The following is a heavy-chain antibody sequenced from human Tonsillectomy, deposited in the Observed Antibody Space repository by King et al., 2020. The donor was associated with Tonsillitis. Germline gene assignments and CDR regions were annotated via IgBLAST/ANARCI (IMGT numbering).Heavy chain of an antibody. CDR3: ANGGLGFYYGSGAYYFYY. V-gene: IGHV3-23*03. CDR2: IYSGGSST. CDR1: GFTFRSYA. J-gene: IGHJ4*02. Sequence: VQLVESGGGLVQPGGSLRLSCAASGFTFRSYAMSWVRQAPGKGLEWVSVIYSGGSSTYYADSVKGRFTISRDNSKNTLYLQMNSLGAEDTAVYYFANGGLGFYYGSGAYYFYYWGQGTLVPVSS. D-gene: IGHD3-10*01.